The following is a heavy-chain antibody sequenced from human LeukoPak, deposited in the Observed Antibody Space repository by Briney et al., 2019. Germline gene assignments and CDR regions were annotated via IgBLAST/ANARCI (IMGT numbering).Heavy chain of an antibody. Sequence: SETLSLTRTVSGGSISNSSYYWGWIRQPPGKGLEWIGSMYYSGSTYYNPSLKSRATISVDTSKNQFSLKLSSVTAADTAVYYCARHGRMGTINPSYWGQGTLVTVSS. CDR2: MYYSGST. V-gene: IGHV4-39*01. J-gene: IGHJ4*02. CDR3: ARHGRMGTINPSY. D-gene: IGHD5-24*01. CDR1: GGSISNSSYY.